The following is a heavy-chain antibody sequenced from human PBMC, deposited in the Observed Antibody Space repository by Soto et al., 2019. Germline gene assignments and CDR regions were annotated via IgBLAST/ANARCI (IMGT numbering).Heavy chain of an antibody. V-gene: IGHV4-59*01. Sequence: QVQLQESGPGLVKPSETLSLTCTVSGGSISRYFWGWIRQPPGKGLELIGYIYYTWSTNYHPSIKNRVTISVDTSQNKFSLKLNSVTAADTAVYFCARSLRNDLFDYWGQGALVTVSS. CDR2: IYYTWST. D-gene: IGHD3-16*01. CDR3: ARSLRNDLFDY. CDR1: GGSISRYF. J-gene: IGHJ4*02.